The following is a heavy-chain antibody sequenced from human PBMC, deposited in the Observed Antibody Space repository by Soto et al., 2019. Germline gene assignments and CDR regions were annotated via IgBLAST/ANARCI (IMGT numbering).Heavy chain of an antibody. CDR2: IYYSGSV. CDR1: GVPISSSY. V-gene: IGHV4-59*01. CDR3: ARGMYDSSGFSNPFDI. J-gene: IGHJ3*02. Sequence: SETLSLTCTVSGVPISSSYWSWIRQSPGKEMQWIGYIYYSGSVKYNPSLNSRVTISADMSRNQLSLRVTPVTAADTALYYCARGMYDSSGFSNPFDIWGQGTMVT. D-gene: IGHD3-22*01.